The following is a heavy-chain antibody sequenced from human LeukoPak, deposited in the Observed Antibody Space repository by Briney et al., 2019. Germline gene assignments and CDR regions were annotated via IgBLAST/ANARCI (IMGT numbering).Heavy chain of an antibody. V-gene: IGHV3-21*01. Sequence: GGSLGLSCAPSGFTFISYSMNWVPQAPGKGLEWFSSISSSSSYIYYADSVKGRFTISRDNAKNSLYLQMNSLRAEDTAVYYCARDLPGRGAHYFDYWGQGTLVTVSS. J-gene: IGHJ4*02. D-gene: IGHD1-26*01. CDR3: ARDLPGRGAHYFDY. CDR1: GFTFISYS. CDR2: ISSSSSYI.